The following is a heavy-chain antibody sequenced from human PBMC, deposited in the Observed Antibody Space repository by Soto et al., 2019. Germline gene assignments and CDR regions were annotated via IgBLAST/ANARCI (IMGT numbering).Heavy chain of an antibody. CDR3: VKGSRGEYYYYYHGVDV. Sequence: PGGSLRLSCAGSGFNFNNFAMHWVCQAPGTGLEYVSSISDTGGSTFHADSVKGRFIISRDNSKGTLFLQMSSLRVEDTAVYYCVKGSRGEYYYYYHGVDVWGQGTKVTVSS. D-gene: IGHD3-16*01. CDR1: GFNFNNFA. J-gene: IGHJ6*02. V-gene: IGHV3-64D*06. CDR2: ISDTGGST.